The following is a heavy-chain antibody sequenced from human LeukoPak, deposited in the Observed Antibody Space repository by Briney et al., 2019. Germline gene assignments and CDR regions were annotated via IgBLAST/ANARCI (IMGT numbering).Heavy chain of an antibody. D-gene: IGHD2/OR15-2a*01. CDR2: ISCYDGET. J-gene: IGHJ5*02. CDR1: GYSFTSYY. Sequence: ASVKVSCKASGYSFTSYYMHWVRQAPGQGLEGMGCISCYDGETKYAQKFQGRVTMTTDTSTSTAYMELRSLRSDDTAVYYCAKDPSNSIGRMTWFDPWGQGTLVTVSS. CDR3: AKDPSNSIGRMTWFDP. V-gene: IGHV1-18*04.